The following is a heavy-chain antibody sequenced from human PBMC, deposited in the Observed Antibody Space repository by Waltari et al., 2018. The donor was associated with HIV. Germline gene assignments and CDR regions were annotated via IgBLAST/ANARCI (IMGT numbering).Heavy chain of an antibody. CDR3: ANDDFTHIHQ. CDR2: INPNRSDT. D-gene: IGHD3-3*01. Sequence: QMHLVQSGSEVKKPGASVRVSCKTSGTPLTGDYLHWVRQATEKGLEWRGWINPNRSDTNYAQKFHGRVTLTLDMSIRTVYMEMVSLRSDDTAVYYCANDDFTHIHQWGQGTLVTVSS. CDR1: GTPLTGDY. V-gene: IGHV1-2*02. J-gene: IGHJ4*02.